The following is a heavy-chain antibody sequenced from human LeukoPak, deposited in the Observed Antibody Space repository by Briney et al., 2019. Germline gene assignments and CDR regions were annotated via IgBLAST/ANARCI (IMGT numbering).Heavy chain of an antibody. D-gene: IGHD4-17*01. V-gene: IGHV3-23*01. Sequence: PGGSLRLSCAASGFAFSTYTMHWVRQAPGKGPEWVSAISGSGGSTYYADSVKGRFTISRDNSKNTLYLQMNSLRAEDTAVYHCAKDYGDYSYWGQGTLVTVSS. CDR2: ISGSGGST. J-gene: IGHJ4*02. CDR3: AKDYGDYSY. CDR1: GFAFSTYT.